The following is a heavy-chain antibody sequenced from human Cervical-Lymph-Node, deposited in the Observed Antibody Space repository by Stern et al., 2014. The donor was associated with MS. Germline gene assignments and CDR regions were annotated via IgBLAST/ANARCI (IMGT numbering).Heavy chain of an antibody. Sequence: QLQLQESGPGLVKPSETLSLTCTVSGGSISSSPYYWAWIRQPPGKGLECIGNIYYSGFTYYNPSLKSRVTISVDMSKNQFSLKLNSVTAADTAIYYCARHDSVPRPSQLYSARDKGPGYFDYWGQGTLVTVSS. V-gene: IGHV4-39*01. J-gene: IGHJ4*02. D-gene: IGHD1-26*01. CDR2: IYYSGFT. CDR1: GGSISSSPYY. CDR3: ARHDSVPRPSQLYSARDKGPGYFDY.